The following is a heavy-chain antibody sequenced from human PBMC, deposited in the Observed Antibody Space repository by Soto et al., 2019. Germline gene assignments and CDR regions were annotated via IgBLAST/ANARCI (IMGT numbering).Heavy chain of an antibody. V-gene: IGHV1-69*12. Sequence: QVQLVQSGAEVKKPGSSVKVSCKASGGTFSSYAISWVRQAPGQGLEWMGGIIPIFGTANYAQKFQGRVTITADESTSTAYVELSSLRSEDTAVYYCARAEDIVVVVAATLYYGMDVWGQGTTVTVSS. CDR3: ARAEDIVVVVAATLYYGMDV. D-gene: IGHD2-15*01. J-gene: IGHJ6*02. CDR1: GGTFSSYA. CDR2: IIPIFGTA.